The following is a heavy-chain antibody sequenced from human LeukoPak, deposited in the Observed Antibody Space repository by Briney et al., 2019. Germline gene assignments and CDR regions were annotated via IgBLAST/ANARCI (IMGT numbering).Heavy chain of an antibody. V-gene: IGHV3-23*01. D-gene: IGHD3-10*01. J-gene: IGHJ4*02. Sequence: GGSLSLSCAASGFSFSSYVMSWVRQAPGKGLEWVSTISGSGGSTYYADSVKGRFTISRDNSKKTLYLQMNSLRAEDTAVHYCARVIIGPSYYFNYWGQGTQVTVSS. CDR1: GFSFSSYV. CDR2: ISGSGGST. CDR3: ARVIIGPSYYFNY.